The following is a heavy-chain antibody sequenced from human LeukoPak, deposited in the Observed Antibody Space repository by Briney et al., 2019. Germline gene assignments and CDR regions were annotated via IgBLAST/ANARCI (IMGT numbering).Heavy chain of an antibody. Sequence: GGSLRLSCAASGFTFSDYFIDWVRQAPGKGLEWVGRIRDKVHSYTTEYAASVKGRFTISRDDSKDSLFLQMDSLQIEDTAVYSCTRRSRTWYSDYWGQGTLVTVSS. CDR1: GFTFSDYF. V-gene: IGHV3-72*01. J-gene: IGHJ4*02. CDR3: TRRSRTWYSDY. D-gene: IGHD6-13*01. CDR2: IRDKVHSYTT.